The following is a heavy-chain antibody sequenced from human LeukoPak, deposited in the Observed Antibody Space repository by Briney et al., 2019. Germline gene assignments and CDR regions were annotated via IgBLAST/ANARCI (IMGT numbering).Heavy chain of an antibody. CDR1: GGSFSGYY. V-gene: IGHV4-34*01. CDR3: ARTPSLYNPSSSVQHFDY. CDR2: INHSGST. Sequence: SETLSLTGAVYGGSFSGYYWSWIRQPPGKGLEWIGEINHSGSTNYNPSLKSRVTISVDTSKNQFSLKLSSVTAADTAVYYCARTPSLYNPSSSVQHFDYWGQGTLVTVSS. J-gene: IGHJ4*02. D-gene: IGHD1-14*01.